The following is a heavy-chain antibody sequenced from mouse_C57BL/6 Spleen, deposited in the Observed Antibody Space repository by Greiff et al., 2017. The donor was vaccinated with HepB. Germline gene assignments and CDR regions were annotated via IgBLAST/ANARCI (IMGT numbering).Heavy chain of an antibody. J-gene: IGHJ2*01. CDR2: IDPETGGT. CDR1: GYTFTDYE. V-gene: IGHV1-15*01. Sequence: QVQLQQSGAELVRPGASVTLSCKASGYTFTDYEMHWVKQTPVHGLEWIGAIDPETGGTAYNQKFKGKAILTADKSSSTADMGLRSLTSGDSAVYYCTRNSNYYWGQGTTLTVSS. CDR3: TRNSNYY. D-gene: IGHD2-5*01.